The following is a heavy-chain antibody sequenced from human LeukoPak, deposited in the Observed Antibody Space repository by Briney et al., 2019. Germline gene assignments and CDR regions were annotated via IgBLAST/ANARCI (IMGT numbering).Heavy chain of an antibody. J-gene: IGHJ5*02. Sequence: GASVKVSCKASGYTFTNYDINWVRQATGQGLEWMGWMNPNSGNTGYAQKFQGRVTMTRNTSISTAYMELSSLRSEDTAVYYCARDLSIAAAGKSWFDPWGQGTLVTVSS. CDR2: MNPNSGNT. D-gene: IGHD6-13*01. V-gene: IGHV1-8*01. CDR1: GYTFTNYD. CDR3: ARDLSIAAAGKSWFDP.